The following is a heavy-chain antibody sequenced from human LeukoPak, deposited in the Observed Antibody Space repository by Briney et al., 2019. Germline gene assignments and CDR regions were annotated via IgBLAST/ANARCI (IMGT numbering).Heavy chain of an antibody. V-gene: IGHV1-69*05. Sequence: ASVKVSCKASGGTFSSYAISWVRQAPGQGLEWMGGIIPIFGTANYAQKVQGRVTITTDESTSTAYLELSSLRSEDTAVYYCARRARLNVDTAMADTFDIWGQGTMVTVSS. J-gene: IGHJ3*02. CDR3: ARRARLNVDTAMADTFDI. D-gene: IGHD5-18*01. CDR2: IIPIFGTA. CDR1: GGTFSSYA.